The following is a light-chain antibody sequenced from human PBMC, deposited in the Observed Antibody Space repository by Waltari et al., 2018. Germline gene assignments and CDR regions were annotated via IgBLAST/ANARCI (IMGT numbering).Light chain of an antibody. CDR1: SGRSNNI. Sequence: QLVLTQSPSASASLGASVTLTCTLSSGRSNNIISCLQWRPEKGPRYLMKVNSDGSHNKGAEIPDRFSGSSSGAERYLTIASVQSEYEADYYCQTGGHGTWVFGGGTTLTV. CDR3: QTGGHGTWV. V-gene: IGLV4-69*01. CDR2: VNSDGSH. J-gene: IGLJ3*02.